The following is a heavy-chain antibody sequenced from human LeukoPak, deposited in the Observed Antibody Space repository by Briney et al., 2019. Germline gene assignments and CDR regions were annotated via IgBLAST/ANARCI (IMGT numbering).Heavy chain of an antibody. CDR2: ITYDGYYK. CDR1: GFTFSTYG. V-gene: IGHV3-30*03. Sequence: GGSLRLSCAASGFTFSTYGMHWVRQAPGKGLEWVALITYDGYYKYYSDSVKGRFTISSDTSKNTLSLQMNSLRAEDTAVYYCARDRSPVVRASPMGYWGQGTLVTVSS. J-gene: IGHJ4*02. D-gene: IGHD3-10*01. CDR3: ARDRSPVVRASPMGY.